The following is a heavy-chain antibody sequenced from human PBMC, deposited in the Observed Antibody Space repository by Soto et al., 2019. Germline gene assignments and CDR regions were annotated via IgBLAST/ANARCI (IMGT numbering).Heavy chain of an antibody. CDR3: ARQAAAGTISRIHHWFDP. Sequence: QLQLQESGPGLVKPSETLSLTCTVSGGSISSSSDYWGWIRQPPGKGLEWIGCIDYSGRTYYNPSLKSRVTISVDTSKNPFSLKLSSVTAADTAVYYSARQAAAGTISRIHHWFDPWGQGTLVTVSS. V-gene: IGHV4-39*01. D-gene: IGHD6-13*01. CDR1: GGSISSSSDY. J-gene: IGHJ5*02. CDR2: IDYSGRT.